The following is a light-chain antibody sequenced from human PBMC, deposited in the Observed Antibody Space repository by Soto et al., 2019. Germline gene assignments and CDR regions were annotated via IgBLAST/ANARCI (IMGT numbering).Light chain of an antibody. CDR3: QQYWT. J-gene: IGKJ2*01. CDR1: QSVSSN. Sequence: EIVMTQSPATLSVSPGERATLSCRASQSVSSNLAWYQQKPGQAPRLLIYGASTRATGIPARFSGSGSGTEFTLTISSLQSEDFAVYYCQQYWTFGQGTKLEIK. V-gene: IGKV3-15*01. CDR2: GAS.